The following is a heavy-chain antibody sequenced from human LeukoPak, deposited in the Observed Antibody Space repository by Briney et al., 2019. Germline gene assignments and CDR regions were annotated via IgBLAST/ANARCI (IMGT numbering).Heavy chain of an antibody. CDR3: AKDASIAAAPTAEPF. D-gene: IGHD6-13*01. CDR1: GFTFSSYW. J-gene: IGHJ4*02. V-gene: IGHV3-7*01. CDR2: IKQDGSEK. Sequence: GGSLRLSCTASGFTFSSYWMSWVRQAPRKGLEWVANIKQDGSEKYYVDSVKGRFTISRDNAKNLLYLQMNSLRAEDTAVYYCAKDASIAAAPTAEPFWGQGTLVTVSS.